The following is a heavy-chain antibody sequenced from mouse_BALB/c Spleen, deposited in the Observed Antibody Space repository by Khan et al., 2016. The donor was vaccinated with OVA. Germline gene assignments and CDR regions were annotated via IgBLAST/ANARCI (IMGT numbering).Heavy chain of an antibody. D-gene: IGHD1-1*01. CDR3: ARGYYGYLDY. V-gene: IGHV1S56*01. CDR2: IYPGDGST. J-gene: IGHJ2*01. CDR1: GYTLTSYY. Sequence: QVQLQQSGPELVRPGASVKMSCKASGYTLTSYYIHWVKQRPGQGLEWIGWIYPGDGSTKYNEKFKGKTTLTADKSSSTASMLLSSLTSEDSAIYFCARGYYGYLDYWCQGTTLPVSS.